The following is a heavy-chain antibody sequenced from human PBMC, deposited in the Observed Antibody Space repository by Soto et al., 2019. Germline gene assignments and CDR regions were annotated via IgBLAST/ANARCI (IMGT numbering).Heavy chain of an antibody. CDR3: ARDRLVPYGYGMDV. J-gene: IGHJ6*02. Sequence: QMQLVESGGGVVQPGRSLRLSCAASGFTFRSYGIHWVRQAPGKGLEWVALIWFDGSKKYYVDSVKGRFAVSRDNSKKTLYRQMNSLRVEDTAVYDCARDRLVPYGYGMDVWGQGTTVPVSS. CDR2: IWFDGSKK. V-gene: IGHV3-33*01. D-gene: IGHD2-2*01. CDR1: GFTFRSYG.